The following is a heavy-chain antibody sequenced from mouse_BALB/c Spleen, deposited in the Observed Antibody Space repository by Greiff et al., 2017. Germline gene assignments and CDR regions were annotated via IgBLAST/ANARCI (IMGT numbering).Heavy chain of an antibody. V-gene: IGHV1-54*01. CDR1: GYAFTNYL. CDR3: ARRPAEAMDY. Sequence: QVQLKQSGAELVRPGTSVKVSCKASGYAFTNYLIEWVKQRPGQGLEWIGVINPGSGGTNYNEKFKGKATLTADKSSSTAYMQLSSLTSDDSAVYFCARRPAEAMDYWGQGTSVTVSS. J-gene: IGHJ4*01. CDR2: INPGSGGT. D-gene: IGHD1-2*01.